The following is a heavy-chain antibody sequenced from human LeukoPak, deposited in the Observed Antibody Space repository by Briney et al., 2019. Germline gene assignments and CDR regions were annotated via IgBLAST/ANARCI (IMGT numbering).Heavy chain of an antibody. V-gene: IGHV1-2*02. CDR1: GYTFTSYG. D-gene: IGHD3-9*01. J-gene: IGHJ3*02. Sequence: ASVKVSCKASGYTFTSYGINWVRQAPGQGLEWMGWINPNSGGTNYAQKFQGRVTMTRDTSISTAYMELSSLRSDDTAVYYCTRDSNYDLLTASAFDIWGQGTMVTVSS. CDR2: INPNSGGT. CDR3: TRDSNYDLLTASAFDI.